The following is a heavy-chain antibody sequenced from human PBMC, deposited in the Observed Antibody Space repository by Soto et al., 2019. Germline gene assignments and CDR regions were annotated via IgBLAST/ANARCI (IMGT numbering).Heavy chain of an antibody. Sequence: GGSLRLSCAASGFTFSSYWMHWVRQAPGKGLVWVSRINSDGSSTSYADSVKGRFTISRDNAKNTLYLQMNSLRAEDTAVYYCARDVHCSSTSCYYYYYMDVWGKGTTVTVSS. CDR1: GFTFSSYW. CDR3: ARDVHCSSTSCYYYYYMDV. D-gene: IGHD2-2*01. V-gene: IGHV3-74*01. CDR2: INSDGSST. J-gene: IGHJ6*03.